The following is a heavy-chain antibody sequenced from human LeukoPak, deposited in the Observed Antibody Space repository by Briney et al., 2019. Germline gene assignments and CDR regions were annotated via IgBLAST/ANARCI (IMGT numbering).Heavy chain of an antibody. CDR3: ARGGDYGGNSDAFDI. D-gene: IGHD4-23*01. CDR1: GFTFSSYA. J-gene: IGHJ3*02. CDR2: ISYDGSNK. V-gene: IGHV3-30-3*01. Sequence: PGGSLRLSCAASGFTFSSYAMHWVRQAPGKGLEWVAVISYDGSNKYYADSVKGRFTISRDNSKNTLYLQMNSLRAEDTAVYYCARGGDYGGNSDAFDIWGQGTMVTVSS.